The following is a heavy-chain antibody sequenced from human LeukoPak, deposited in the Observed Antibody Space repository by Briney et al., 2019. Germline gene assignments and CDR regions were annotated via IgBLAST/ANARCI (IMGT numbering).Heavy chain of an antibody. CDR2: IYTSGST. V-gene: IGHV4-4*09. CDR1: GGSISSYY. D-gene: IGHD6-19*01. J-gene: IGHJ4*02. Sequence: SETLSLTCTVSGGSISSYYWSWIRQPPGKGLERIGYIYTSGSTNYNPSLKSQVTISVDTSKNQFSLKLSSVTAADTAVYYCARNRFKYSSGWYGFDYWGQGTLVTVSS. CDR3: ARNRFKYSSGWYGFDY.